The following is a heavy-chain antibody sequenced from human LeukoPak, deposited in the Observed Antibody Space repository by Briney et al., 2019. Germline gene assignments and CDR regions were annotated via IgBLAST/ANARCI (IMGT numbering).Heavy chain of an antibody. V-gene: IGHV2-70*12. J-gene: IGHJ6*03. D-gene: IGHD5-12*01. Sequence: SGPTLVNPTQTLTLTCTFSGFSLSTSGMCVSWIRQPPGKALEWLARIDWDDDKYYSTSLKSRLTITKDTSKNQVVLTMTNMDPVDTATYYCAHRQFSGYSGYDSFYYMDVWGKGTTVTVSS. CDR2: IDWDDDK. CDR3: AHRQFSGYSGYDSFYYMDV. CDR1: GFSLSTSGMC.